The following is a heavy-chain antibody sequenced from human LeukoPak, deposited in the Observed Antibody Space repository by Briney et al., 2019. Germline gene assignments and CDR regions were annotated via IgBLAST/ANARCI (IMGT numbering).Heavy chain of an antibody. J-gene: IGHJ4*01. V-gene: IGHV1-69*10. Sequence: VKDSCKASGGTFSSYAINWVRQPPGQGLEWMGRIIPILGIANYAQKFQGRPTITADKSTSTAYMELSRLRTEDTAVYYCARGDMSSSGYSMYDCWGQGRLVSVSS. CDR2: IIPILGIA. CDR1: GGTFSSYA. D-gene: IGHD3-22*01. CDR3: ARGDMSSSGYSMYDC.